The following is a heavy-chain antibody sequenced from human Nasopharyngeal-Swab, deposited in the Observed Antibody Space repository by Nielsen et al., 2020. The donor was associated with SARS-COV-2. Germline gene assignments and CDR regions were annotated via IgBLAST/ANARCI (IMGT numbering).Heavy chain of an antibody. J-gene: IGHJ4*02. D-gene: IGHD3-22*01. CDR3: AREGAHYYDSSGYFSHDY. Sequence: VRQMPGKGLEGMGGIIPIFGTANYAQKFQGRVTITADESTRTAYMELSSLRSEDTAMYYCAREGAHYYDSSGYFSHDYWGQGTLVTVSS. V-gene: IGHV1-69*01. CDR2: IIPIFGTA.